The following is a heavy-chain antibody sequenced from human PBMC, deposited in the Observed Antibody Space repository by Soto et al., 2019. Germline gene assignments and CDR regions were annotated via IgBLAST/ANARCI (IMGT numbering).Heavy chain of an antibody. CDR2: IDWDDYK. CDR1: GFSLSTRGMC. CDR3: ARILGRYSSTWYVDY. Sequence: SGPTLVNPTQTLTLTCTFSGFSLSTRGMCVTWIRQPPGKALEWLALIDWDDYKYYSTSLKTRLTISKDTSKNQVVLTMTNMDPVDTATYYCARILGRYSSTWYVDYWGQGTLVTVSS. D-gene: IGHD6-13*01. V-gene: IGHV2-70*13. J-gene: IGHJ4*02.